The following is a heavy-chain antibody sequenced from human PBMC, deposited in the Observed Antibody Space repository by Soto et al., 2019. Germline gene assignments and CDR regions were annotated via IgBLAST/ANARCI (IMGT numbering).Heavy chain of an antibody. CDR1: GFIFSSYG. CDR3: AKEVHCGGGSCSWSEGFDY. CDR2: ISYEGSHT. D-gene: IGHD2-15*01. Sequence: QVQLVESGGGVAQPGRSLRLSCAASGFIFSSYGRHRVRHAPGKGLEWVAVISYEGSHTYYADSVKGRFTITRDNSKNTLYLQMNSLRPEDTAVYYCAKEVHCGGGSCSWSEGFDYWGQGTLLTVSS. V-gene: IGHV3-30*18. J-gene: IGHJ4*02.